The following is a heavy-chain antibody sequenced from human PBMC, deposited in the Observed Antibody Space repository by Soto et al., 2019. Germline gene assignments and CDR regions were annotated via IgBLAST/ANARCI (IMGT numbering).Heavy chain of an antibody. CDR3: ARDARLLWFGESPTLDYYYYYMDV. D-gene: IGHD3-10*01. J-gene: IGHJ6*03. CDR1: GGSFSGYY. CDR2: INHSGST. V-gene: IGHV4-34*01. Sequence: PSETLSLTCAVYGGSFSGYYWSWIRQPPGKGLEWIGEINHSGSTNYNPSLKSRVTISVDTSKNQFSLKLSSVTAADTAVYYCARDARLLWFGESPTLDYYYYYMDVWGKGTTVTVSS.